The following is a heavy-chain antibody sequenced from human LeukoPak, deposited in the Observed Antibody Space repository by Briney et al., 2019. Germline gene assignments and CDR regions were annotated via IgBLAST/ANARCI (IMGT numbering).Heavy chain of an antibody. V-gene: IGHV4-39*01. CDR2: IYYSGST. CDR3: MRHDIRDGYNDY. D-gene: IGHD5-24*01. CDR1: GGSISSSSSY. Sequence: SETLSLTCTVSGGSISSSSSYWGWIRQPPGKGLEWIGSIYYSGSTYYNPSLKSRVTLSVDTSKNQFSLKLSSVTAADTVVYYCMRHDIRDGYNDYWGQGTLVTVSS. J-gene: IGHJ4*02.